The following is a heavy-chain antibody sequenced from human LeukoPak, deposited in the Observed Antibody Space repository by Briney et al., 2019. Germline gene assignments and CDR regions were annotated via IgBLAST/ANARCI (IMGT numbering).Heavy chain of an antibody. J-gene: IGHJ4*02. CDR1: GFTVSSNY. CDR3: ARGASGAVDSSGYSGGFDY. CDR2: IYSGGST. V-gene: IGHV3-53*04. Sequence: GGSLRLSCAASGFTVSSNYMNWVRQAPGKGLEWVSVIYSGGSTYYADSVKGRFTISRHNSKNTLYLQMNSLRAEDTAVYYCARGASGAVDSSGYSGGFDYWGQGTLVTVSS. D-gene: IGHD3-22*01.